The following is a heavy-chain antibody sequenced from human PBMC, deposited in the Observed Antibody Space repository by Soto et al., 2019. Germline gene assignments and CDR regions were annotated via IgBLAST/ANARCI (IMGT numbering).Heavy chain of an antibody. J-gene: IGHJ5*02. CDR3: ARDPSSGAFDP. CDR1: GFTVSSNY. Sequence: GGSLRLSCAASGFTVSSNYMSWVRQAPGKGLEWVSVIYSGGSTYYADSVKGRFTISRHDSKNTLYLQMNSLRAEDTAVYYCARDPSSGAFDPWGQGTLVTVSS. V-gene: IGHV3-53*04. D-gene: IGHD6-19*01. CDR2: IYSGGST.